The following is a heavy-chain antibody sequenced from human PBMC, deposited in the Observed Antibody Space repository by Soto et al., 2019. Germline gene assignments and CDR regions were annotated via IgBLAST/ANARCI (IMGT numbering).Heavy chain of an antibody. D-gene: IGHD3-10*01. J-gene: IGHJ6*02. CDR1: GYSFSSNW. Sequence: GESLKISCKGSGYSFSSNWIGWVRQMPGKGLELMGLIYHGDSDTRYSPSFQGQVTISADKSMSTAYLQCRSLKASDTAMYYCARFRDYPMVYYYHGLDGGGQGTTVTVTS. CDR3: ARFRDYPMVYYYHGLDG. V-gene: IGHV5-51*01. CDR2: IYHGDSDT.